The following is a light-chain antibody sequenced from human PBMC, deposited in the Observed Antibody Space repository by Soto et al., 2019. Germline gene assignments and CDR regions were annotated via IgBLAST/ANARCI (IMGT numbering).Light chain of an antibody. Sequence: NFMLTQPHSVSESPGKKVTMSCTRSSGSIANNYVQWYQQRPGSSPTTVIYEDNQRPSGVPDRFSGSIDSSSHSASLTISGLKTEDEADYYCQSYDNNNHWVFGGGTKLTVL. CDR1: SGSIANNY. CDR2: EDN. CDR3: QSYDNNNHWV. J-gene: IGLJ3*02. V-gene: IGLV6-57*01.